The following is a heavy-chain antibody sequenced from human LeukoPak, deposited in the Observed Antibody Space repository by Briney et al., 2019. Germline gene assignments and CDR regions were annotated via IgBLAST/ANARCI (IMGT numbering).Heavy chain of an antibody. D-gene: IGHD6-13*01. CDR1: GFTVSSNY. V-gene: IGHV3-53*01. CDR2: IFTGGTT. J-gene: IGHJ4*02. CDR3: ARGYSSSWYD. Sequence: GGSLRLSCAASGFTVSSNYVSWVRRVPGKGLELVSVIFTGGTTYYADSVRDRFTISRDNSKNTLFLQMNSLRAEDTAMYYCARGYSSSWYDWGQGTLVTVSS.